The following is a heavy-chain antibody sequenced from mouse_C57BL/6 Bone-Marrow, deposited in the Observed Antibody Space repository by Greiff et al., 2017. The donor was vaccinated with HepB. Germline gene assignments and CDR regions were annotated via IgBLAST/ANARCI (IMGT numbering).Heavy chain of an antibody. D-gene: IGHD1-1*01. V-gene: IGHV14-4*01. CDR2: IDPENGDT. CDR1: GFNIKDDY. CDR3: TVFYYGSMWFAY. J-gene: IGHJ3*01. Sequence: EVKLVESGAELVRPGASVKLSCTASGFNIKDDYMHWVKQRPEPGLEWIGWIDPENGDTEYASKFQGKATITADTSSNTAYLQLSSLTSEDTAVYYCTVFYYGSMWFAYWGQGTLVTVSA.